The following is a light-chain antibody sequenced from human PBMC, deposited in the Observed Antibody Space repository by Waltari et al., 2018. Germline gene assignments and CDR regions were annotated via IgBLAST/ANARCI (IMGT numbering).Light chain of an antibody. V-gene: IGLV1-47*01. Sequence: QSVLTQPPPASVTPGQRVTISCSGSRSNIGRNYVYWYQQLPGTAPKLLIYRNNQRPSGVPERFSGSKSGTSASLAISGLRSEDEADYYCAAWDDSLSGWVFGGGTKLTVL. J-gene: IGLJ3*02. CDR3: AAWDDSLSGWV. CDR1: RSNIGRNY. CDR2: RNN.